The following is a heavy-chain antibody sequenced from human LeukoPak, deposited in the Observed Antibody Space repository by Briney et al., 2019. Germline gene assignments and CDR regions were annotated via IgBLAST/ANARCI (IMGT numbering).Heavy chain of an antibody. J-gene: IGHJ4*02. CDR2: IYYSGST. CDR1: GGSISSSSYY. CDR3: ARLLYGGNFFDY. V-gene: IGHV4-39*07. Sequence: SETLSLTCTVSGGSISSSSYYWGWIRQPPGKGLEWIGSIYYSGSTYYNPSLKSRVTISVDTSKNQFSLKLSSVTAADTAVYYCARLLYGGNFFDYWGQGTLVTVSS. D-gene: IGHD4-23*01.